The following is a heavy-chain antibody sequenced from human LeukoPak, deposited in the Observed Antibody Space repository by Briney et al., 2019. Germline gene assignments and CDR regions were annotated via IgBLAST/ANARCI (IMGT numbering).Heavy chain of an antibody. J-gene: IGHJ4*02. CDR3: AGDPREYDILTGSLSDYYFDY. Sequence: PGGSLRLSCAASGFTFTNAWMNWVRQAPGKGLEWVSSISSSSSYIYYADSVKGRFTISRDNAKNSLYLQMNSLRAEDTAVYHCAGDPREYDILTGSLSDYYFDYWGQGTLVTVSS. V-gene: IGHV3-21*01. CDR2: ISSSSSYI. CDR1: GFTFTNAW. D-gene: IGHD3-9*01.